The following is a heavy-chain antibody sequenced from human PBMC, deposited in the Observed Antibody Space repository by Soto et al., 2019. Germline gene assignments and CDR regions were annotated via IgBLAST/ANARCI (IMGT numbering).Heavy chain of an antibody. Sequence: EVQLVEAGGESVQPGGSLTLSCAVSGLSLSNYWMHWVRQVPGKGLVWVSRIDNDGRDTSYADSVKGRLTISRDTAKNTVYLQMNSLRDEDTAFYYCTTVFDYWGQGILFTVSS. CDR2: IDNDGRDT. J-gene: IGHJ4*02. V-gene: IGHV3-74*01. CDR3: TTVFDY. CDR1: GLSLSNYW.